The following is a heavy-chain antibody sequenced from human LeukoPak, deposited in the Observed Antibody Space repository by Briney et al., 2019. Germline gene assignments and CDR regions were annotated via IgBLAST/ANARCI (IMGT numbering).Heavy chain of an antibody. V-gene: IGHV3-23*01. J-gene: IGHJ4*02. CDR3: AKRLGLTYYYDSSGSHPGFDY. Sequence: PGGSLRLSCAASGFTFSSYAMSWVRQAPGKGLEWVSAISGSGGSTYYADSVKGRFTISRDNSKNTLYLQMNSLRAEDTAVYYCAKRLGLTYYYDSSGSHPGFDYWGQGTLVTVSS. CDR2: ISGSGGST. D-gene: IGHD3-22*01. CDR1: GFTFSSYA.